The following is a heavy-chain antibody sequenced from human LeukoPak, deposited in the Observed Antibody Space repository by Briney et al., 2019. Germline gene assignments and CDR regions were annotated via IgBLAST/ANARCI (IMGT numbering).Heavy chain of an antibody. CDR1: GGSISSYY. Sequence: SETLSLICTVCGGSISSYYWSWIRQPAGKGLEWIGRIYASGSTYYNPSLKSRVTMSVDTSKNQFSLRLTTVTAADTAVYYCARDSNLEYSSSRGLGRWGQGTLVTVSS. CDR3: ARDSNLEYSSSRGLGR. V-gene: IGHV4-4*07. D-gene: IGHD6-6*01. J-gene: IGHJ4*02. CDR2: IYASGST.